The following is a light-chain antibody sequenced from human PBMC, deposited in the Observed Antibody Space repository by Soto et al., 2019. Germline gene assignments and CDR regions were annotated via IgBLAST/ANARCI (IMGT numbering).Light chain of an antibody. CDR3: EQYGSSPWT. CDR2: GAS. V-gene: IGKV3-20*01. Sequence: EIVLTQSPGTLSLSPGERATLSCRASQSVSSSYLAWYQQKPGQAPRLLLYGASSSATGIPDRFSGSGSGPDFTLTISRLEPEDFAVYYCEQYGSSPWTFGQGTKVEIK. J-gene: IGKJ1*01. CDR1: QSVSSSY.